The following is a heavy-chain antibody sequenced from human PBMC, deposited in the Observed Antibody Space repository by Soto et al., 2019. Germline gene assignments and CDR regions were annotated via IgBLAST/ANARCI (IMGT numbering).Heavy chain of an antibody. J-gene: IGHJ4*02. CDR1: GGTFRNYA. CDR3: ARGTGSHVDY. V-gene: IGHV1-69*01. Sequence: QVQLVQSGAEVKKPGSSVKVSCKTSGGTFRNYAINWVRQAPGQGLEWMGGSVPIVGTANYAQKFPGRVTITADESTSTGYMEVRSLRTEDTAVYYCARGTGSHVDYWGQGTLVTVSS. D-gene: IGHD3-9*01. CDR2: SVPIVGTA.